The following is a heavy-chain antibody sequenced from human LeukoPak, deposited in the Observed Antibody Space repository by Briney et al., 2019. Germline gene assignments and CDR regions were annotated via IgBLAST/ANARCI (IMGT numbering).Heavy chain of an antibody. CDR3: ARDPYLANFRTGYAHY. Sequence: TGGSLRLSCAVSGFSFSNSWMLWVSQAPGKGLVWVSRINSDGTTTYYADSVKGRFTISRDNAKNTLFLQMNSLRPEDTALYYCARDPYLANFRTGYAHYWGQGTLVTVSS. CDR2: INSDGTTT. V-gene: IGHV3-74*01. CDR1: GFSFSNSW. D-gene: IGHD3/OR15-3a*01. J-gene: IGHJ4*02.